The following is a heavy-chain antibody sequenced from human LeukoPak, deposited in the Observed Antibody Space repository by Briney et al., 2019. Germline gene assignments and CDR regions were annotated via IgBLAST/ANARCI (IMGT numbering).Heavy chain of an antibody. J-gene: IGHJ6*02. CDR1: GFTFSSYW. CDR2: IKQDGSEK. CDR3: ARAKGSYYYGMDV. Sequence: GGSLRLSCAASGFTFSSYWMSWVCQAPGKGLEWVANIKQDGSEKYYVDSVKGRFTISRDNAKNSLYLQMNSLRAEDTAVYYCARAKGSYYYGMDVWGQGTTVTVSS. V-gene: IGHV3-7*01.